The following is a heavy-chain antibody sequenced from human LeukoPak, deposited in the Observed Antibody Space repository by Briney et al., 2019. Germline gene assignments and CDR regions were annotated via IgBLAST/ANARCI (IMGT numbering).Heavy chain of an antibody. CDR2: VSASAGST. V-gene: IGHV3-23*01. J-gene: IGHJ4*02. Sequence: GGSLRLSCAASGFTFAAYAMTGVRQAPGKGLEWVSGVSASAGSTYNADSVKGRFTISRDNSKNTLYLQMDSLRAEDTAVYYCARRNSDRPDISCFSNLEYWGQGTLVTVSS. CDR3: ARRNSDRPDISCFSNLEY. CDR1: GFTFAAYA. D-gene: IGHD2-15*01.